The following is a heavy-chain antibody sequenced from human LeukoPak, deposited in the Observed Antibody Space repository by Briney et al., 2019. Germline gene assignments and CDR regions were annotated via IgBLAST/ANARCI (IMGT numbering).Heavy chain of an antibody. D-gene: IGHD5-18*01. J-gene: IGHJ4*02. Sequence: SETLSLTCTVSGDSISTYHWNWIRKPPGKGLEWIGYMQSTGNSNYNPSLKNRVNIFVDMSKNHFVLNLRSVTAADTAVYYRARDKRHSYGRYFDPWGQGMLVTVSS. CDR3: ARDKRHSYGRYFDP. CDR2: MQSTGNS. CDR1: GDSISTYH. V-gene: IGHV4-59*01.